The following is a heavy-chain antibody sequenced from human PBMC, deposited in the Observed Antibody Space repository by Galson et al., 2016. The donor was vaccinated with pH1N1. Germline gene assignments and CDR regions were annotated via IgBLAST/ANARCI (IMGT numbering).Heavy chain of an antibody. J-gene: IGHJ6*02. D-gene: IGHD4-17*01. Sequence: SLRLSCAASGFSFSNYLMSWVRQAPGKGLEWVANIKQDGSEKYYVDSVKGRFTISRDNAKNSLYLQMSSLRAEDKAVYYCARDHDFGDSDPSHYYYGMDVWGQGTTVTVSS. V-gene: IGHV3-7*01. CDR1: GFSFSNYL. CDR3: ARDHDFGDSDPSHYYYGMDV. CDR2: IKQDGSEK.